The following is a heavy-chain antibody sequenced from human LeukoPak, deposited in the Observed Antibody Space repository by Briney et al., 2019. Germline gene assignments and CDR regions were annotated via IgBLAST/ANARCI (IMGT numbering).Heavy chain of an antibody. CDR1: GFTFSSYG. CDR2: IWYDGSNK. J-gene: IGHJ5*02. V-gene: IGHV3-33*01. Sequence: GGSLRLSCGASGFTFSSYGMHWVRQAPGKGLEWVAVIWYDGSNKYYADSVKGRFTISRDNSKNTLYLQMNSLRAEDTAVYYCARAQGDIVVVPAAILFGWFDPWGQGTLVTVSS. CDR3: ARAQGDIVVVPAAILFGWFDP. D-gene: IGHD2-2*02.